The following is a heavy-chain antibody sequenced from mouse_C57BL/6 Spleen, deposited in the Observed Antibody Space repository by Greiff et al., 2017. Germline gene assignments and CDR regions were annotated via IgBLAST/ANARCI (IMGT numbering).Heavy chain of an antibody. Sequence: EVNLHESGPGLVKPSQSLSLPCSVPGYSIPSGYYWHWIRRFPGNKLECLVYIRYDGSNNYNPSLKNRMPITRDTSKNQFFLKLNSVTTGDTATYYCARGGVRVVASPYAMDYWGQGTSVTVSS. CDR2: IRYDGSN. CDR1: GYSIPSGYY. V-gene: IGHV3-6*01. CDR3: ARGGVRVVASPYAMDY. J-gene: IGHJ4*01. D-gene: IGHD1-1*01.